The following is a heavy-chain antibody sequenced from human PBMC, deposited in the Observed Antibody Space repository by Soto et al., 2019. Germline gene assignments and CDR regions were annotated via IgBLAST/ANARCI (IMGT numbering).Heavy chain of an antibody. CDR3: ERWRRVGKWFDP. Sequence: QVQLVQSGAEVKKPGASVKVSCKASGYTFTSYDINWVRQATGQGLEWMGWMNPNSGNTGYAQKFQGRVTMTRNTSIRTAYMELSSLRSEDTAVYYCERWRRVGKWFDPWGQGTLVTVSS. CDR2: MNPNSGNT. CDR1: GYTFTSYD. J-gene: IGHJ5*02. V-gene: IGHV1-8*01.